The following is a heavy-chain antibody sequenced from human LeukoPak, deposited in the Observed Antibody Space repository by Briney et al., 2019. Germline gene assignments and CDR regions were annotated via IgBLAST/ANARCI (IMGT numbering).Heavy chain of an antibody. CDR3: ARGAYYYDSSGYRSFDY. J-gene: IGHJ4*02. Sequence: GSLRLSCATSGFTFSHAWMNWVRQAPGKGLEWIGEINHSGSTNYNPSLKSRVTISVDTSKNQFSLKLSSVTAADTAVYYCARGAYYYDSSGYRSFDYWGQGTLVTVSS. CDR2: INHSGST. D-gene: IGHD3-22*01. CDR1: GFTFSHAW. V-gene: IGHV4-34*01.